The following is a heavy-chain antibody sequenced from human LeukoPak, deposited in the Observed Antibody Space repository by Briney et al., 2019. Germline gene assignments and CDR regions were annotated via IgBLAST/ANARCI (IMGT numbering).Heavy chain of an antibody. J-gene: IGHJ5*02. CDR3: ARVYYGP. CDR1: GFTVSNNY. V-gene: IGHV3-66*03. Sequence: GGSLRLSCAASGFTVSNNYMRWVRQAPGKGLGWVSSIYSRGSTSYVDSVKGRFTISRDNSKNTLFLQMNSLRVEDTAVYYCARVYYGPWGQGTLVTVSS. D-gene: IGHD3-22*01. CDR2: IYSRGST.